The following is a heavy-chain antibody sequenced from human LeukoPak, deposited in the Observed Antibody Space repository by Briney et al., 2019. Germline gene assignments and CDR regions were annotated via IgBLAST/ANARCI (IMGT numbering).Heavy chain of an antibody. V-gene: IGHV3-7*01. J-gene: IGHJ4*02. Sequence: PGGSLRLSCAAAGFTFSNYWMNWVRQAPGKRLEWVANLNQDGSEKYYVDSVKGRFTISRDNAKNSLYLQMNSLRAEDTAVYYCARNSPERGYSYGPLDNYFDYWGQGALVTVSS. D-gene: IGHD5-18*01. CDR2: LNQDGSEK. CDR1: GFTFSNYW. CDR3: ARNSPERGYSYGPLDNYFDY.